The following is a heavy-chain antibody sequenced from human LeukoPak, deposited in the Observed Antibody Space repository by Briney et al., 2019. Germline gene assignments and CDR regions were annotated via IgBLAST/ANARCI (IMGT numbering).Heavy chain of an antibody. V-gene: IGHV3-23*01. CDR1: GLTFNSYA. J-gene: IGHJ6*02. Sequence: GGSLRLSCAASGLTFNSYAMSWVRQAPGKGLEWVSSVSGRGDNTYYADSVKGRFTISRDNSKNTLFLQMNSLRAEDTAVYYCAKEGHSGSSTPFYYYGMDVWGQGTTVTVSS. CDR2: VSGRGDNT. CDR3: AKEGHSGSSTPFYYYGMDV. D-gene: IGHD1-26*01.